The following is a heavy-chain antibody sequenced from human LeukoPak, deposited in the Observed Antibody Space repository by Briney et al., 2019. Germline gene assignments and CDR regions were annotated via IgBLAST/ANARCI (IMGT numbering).Heavy chain of an antibody. D-gene: IGHD1-26*01. V-gene: IGHV4-34*01. CDR1: GGSFSGYY. Sequence: SSETLSLTCAVYGGSFSGYYWSWIRQPPGKGLEWIGEINHSGSTNYNPSLKSRVTISVDTSKNQFSLKLNSVTAADTAVYYCARLGGATSAWFDPWGQGTLVTVSS. J-gene: IGHJ5*02. CDR3: ARLGGATSAWFDP. CDR2: INHSGST.